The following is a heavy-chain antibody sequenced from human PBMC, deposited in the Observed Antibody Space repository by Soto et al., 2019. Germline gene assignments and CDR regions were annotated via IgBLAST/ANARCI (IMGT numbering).Heavy chain of an antibody. CDR2: INPDNGNK. D-gene: IGHD2-15*01. CDR3: ARGIATGQLAP. J-gene: IGHJ5*02. V-gene: IGHV1-3*01. CDR1: GYTFTSYT. Sequence: QVQLVQAGAEVKKPWASVKISCKASGYTFTSYTMNWVRQAPGQRLEWMGWINPDNGNKKSSQKFQDRVIISRATPASTAYTVPSRPRSDDTAVYYCARGIATGQLAPWGQGTLVTCSS.